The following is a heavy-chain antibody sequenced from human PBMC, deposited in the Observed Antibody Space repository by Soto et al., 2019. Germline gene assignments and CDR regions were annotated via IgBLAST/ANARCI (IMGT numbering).Heavy chain of an antibody. Sequence: SETLSLTCTVSGDSIISSDFYWGWVRQPPGKGLEWIGSIFYLGSSYYNPSLKSRVTMSVDTSKNQFSLRLRSVTAADTALYFCARHSLALRKNNWFDPRGQGIMVTVSS. V-gene: IGHV4-39*01. J-gene: IGHJ5*02. D-gene: IGHD3-3*02. CDR2: IFYLGSS. CDR1: GDSIISSDFY. CDR3: ARHSLALRKNNWFDP.